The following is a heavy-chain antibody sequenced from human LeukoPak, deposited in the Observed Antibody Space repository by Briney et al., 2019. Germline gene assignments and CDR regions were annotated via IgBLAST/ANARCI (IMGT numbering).Heavy chain of an antibody. CDR2: INHSGST. V-gene: IGHV4-34*01. CDR3: ASSSGSYSPLYY. CDR1: GGSFSGHY. D-gene: IGHD1-26*01. J-gene: IGHJ4*02. Sequence: PSETLSLTCAVYGGSFSGHYWSWIRQPPGKGLEWIGEINHSGSTNYNPSLKSRVTISVDTSKNQFSLKLSSVTAADTAVYYCASSSGSYSPLYYWGQGTLVTVSS.